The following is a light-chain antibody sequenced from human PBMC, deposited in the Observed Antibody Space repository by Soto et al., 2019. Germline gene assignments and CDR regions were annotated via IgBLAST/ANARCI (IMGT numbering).Light chain of an antibody. V-gene: IGKV3-20*01. Sequence: EIVLTQSPGTLSLSPGERAVLSCRASQTIANIYLAWYQHTPGRPPRLLIYDTSTRATGTPDRFIGSGSGTNYTLTISRLEPEDFAVYYCQQYSGSHETFGPGTKVEIK. CDR3: QQYSGSHET. CDR1: QTIANIY. J-gene: IGKJ1*01. CDR2: DTS.